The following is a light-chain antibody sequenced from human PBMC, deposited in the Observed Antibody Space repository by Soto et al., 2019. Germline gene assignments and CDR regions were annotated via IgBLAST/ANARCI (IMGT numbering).Light chain of an antibody. CDR1: QSISSY. J-gene: IGKJ1*01. V-gene: IGKV1-39*01. Sequence: DIQMTQSPSSLSASVGGRVTVTCRASQSISSYLNWYQQKPGKAPKLLIYAASSLQSGVPSRFSGSGSGTDFTLTISSLQPEDFATYYCQQSYSVPGTFGQGTKVEIK. CDR3: QQSYSVPGT. CDR2: AAS.